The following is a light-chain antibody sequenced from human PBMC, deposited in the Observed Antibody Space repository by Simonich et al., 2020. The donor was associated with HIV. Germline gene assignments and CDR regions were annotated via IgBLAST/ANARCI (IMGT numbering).Light chain of an antibody. Sequence: DIQMTQSPSSLSASVGDRVTITCRASQTISSDLNWYQQKPGKAPNLLIYQASTLQSGVPSWFSGSGSRTQFTLTISSLQPDDFATYYCQQYNTYSLTFGGGTKVEIE. CDR3: QQYNTYSLT. CDR2: QAS. J-gene: IGKJ4*01. CDR1: QTISSD. V-gene: IGKV1-5*03.